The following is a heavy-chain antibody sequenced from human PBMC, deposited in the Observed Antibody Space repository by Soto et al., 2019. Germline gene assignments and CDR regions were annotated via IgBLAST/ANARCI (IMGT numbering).Heavy chain of an antibody. J-gene: IGHJ5*02. CDR2: LNPKRGNT. V-gene: IGHV1-8*01. CDR1: GYTFTSYD. CDR3: ARGQRDCRCGRCYSDNWFDP. D-gene: IGHD2-15*01. Sequence: LVQSGAEVKKPGASVKVSCKASGYTFTSYDIHWVRQATGHGPAWMGWLNPKRGNTGSAQKFQGRVTMTRDTSIRTAYMELTSLRSADTAVYYCARGQRDCRCGRCYSDNWFDPWGQGTLVTVSS.